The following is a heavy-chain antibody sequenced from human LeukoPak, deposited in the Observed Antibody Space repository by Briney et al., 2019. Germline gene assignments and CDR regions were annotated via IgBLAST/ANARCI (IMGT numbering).Heavy chain of an antibody. CDR2: IYYSGST. V-gene: IGHV4-59*01. Sequence: SETLSLTCTVSGGSINTYYWSWIRQPPGKGLEWIGYIYYSGSTNYSPSLKSRLTISVDTSKNQFSLKLSSVTAADTAVYYCARSIKRGLFDYWGQGSLVTVSS. CDR1: GGSINTYY. J-gene: IGHJ4*02. CDR3: ARSIKRGLFDY. D-gene: IGHD3-10*01.